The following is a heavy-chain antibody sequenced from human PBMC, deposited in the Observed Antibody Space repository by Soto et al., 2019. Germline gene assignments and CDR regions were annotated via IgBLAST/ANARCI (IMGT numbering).Heavy chain of an antibody. D-gene: IGHD3-3*01. J-gene: IGHJ4*02. CDR1: GFTFSHYS. CDR3: ARSSLGILRFLEWSFDY. CDR2: ISSSSSYI. Sequence: GGSLRLSYAASGFTFSHYSMNWVRQAPGKGLEWVSSISSSSSYIYYADSVKGRFTISRDNARSSLYLQMNSLRAEDTAVYYCARSSLGILRFLEWSFDYWGQGTLVTVSS. V-gene: IGHV3-21*01.